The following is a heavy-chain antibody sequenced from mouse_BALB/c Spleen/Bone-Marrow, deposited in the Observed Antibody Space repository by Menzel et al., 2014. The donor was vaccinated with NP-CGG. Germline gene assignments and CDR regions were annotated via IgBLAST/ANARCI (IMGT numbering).Heavy chain of an antibody. CDR1: GFTFSTYG. D-gene: IGHD4-1*01. J-gene: IGHJ4*01. V-gene: IGHV5-6*02. Sequence: DVMLVESGGDLVKPGGSLKLSCAASGFTFSTYGMSWVRQTPDKRLEWVATISSGGGYTYYPDSVKGRFTISRDNANNTLYLQMSSLKSEDTAMYYCTRQRNWDHYAMDYWGQGTSVPVSS. CDR3: TRQRNWDHYAMDY. CDR2: ISSGGGYT.